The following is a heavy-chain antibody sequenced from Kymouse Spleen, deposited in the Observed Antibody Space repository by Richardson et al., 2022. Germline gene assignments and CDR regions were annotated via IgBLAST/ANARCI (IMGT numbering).Heavy chain of an antibody. J-gene: IGHJ5*02. Sequence: QVQLQQWGAGLLKPSETLSLTCAVYGGSFSGYYWSWIRQPPGKGLEWIGEINHSGSTNYNPSLKSRVTISVDTSKNQFSLKLSSVTAADTAVYYCARGDNWNYWFDPWGQGTLVTVSS. V-gene: IGHV4-34*01. CDR1: GGSFSGYY. CDR3: ARGDNWNYWFDP. D-gene: IGHD1-7*01. CDR2: INHSGST.